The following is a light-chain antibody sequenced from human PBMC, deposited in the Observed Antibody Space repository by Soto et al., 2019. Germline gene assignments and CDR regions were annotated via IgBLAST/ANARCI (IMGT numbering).Light chain of an antibody. CDR2: DTF. J-gene: IGKJ4*01. CDR3: QQRSSWPLT. Sequence: IVLTQSPASLSLYPGERATLSCRASQDISTYLAWYQQRPGQAPRLFIYDTFNRASGAPDRFSGSGSGTVFTLPITDVAPEDSAIYYCQQRSSWPLTFGGGTKVEIK. V-gene: IGKV3-11*01. CDR1: QDISTY.